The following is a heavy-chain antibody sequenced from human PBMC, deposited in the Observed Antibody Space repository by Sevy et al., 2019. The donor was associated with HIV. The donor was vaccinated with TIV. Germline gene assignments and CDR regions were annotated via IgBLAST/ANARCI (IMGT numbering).Heavy chain of an antibody. Sequence: GGSLRLSCAASGITFSSYAMNWVRQAPGKGLEWVSRIKTDGSNRDSADSVKGRFFISRDNAKNLLYLQMNSLRAEDTAVYYCAREGDTVLVPTAVDAFDFWGQGTMVTVSS. D-gene: IGHD2-2*01. CDR1: GITFSSYA. V-gene: IGHV3-74*01. CDR3: AREGDTVLVPTAVDAFDF. CDR2: IKTDGSNR. J-gene: IGHJ3*01.